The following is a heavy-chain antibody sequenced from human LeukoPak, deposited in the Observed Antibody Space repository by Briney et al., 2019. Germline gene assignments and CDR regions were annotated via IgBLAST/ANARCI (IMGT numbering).Heavy chain of an antibody. CDR2: IYHSGST. J-gene: IGHJ3*02. CDR1: GGSISSSNW. V-gene: IGHV4-4*02. D-gene: IGHD6-19*01. Sequence: PSETLSLTCAVSGGSISSSNWWSWVRQPPGKGLEWIGEIYHSGSTNYNPSLKSRVTISVDKSKNQFSLKLSSVTAADTAVYYCARGLDSSGWSIGNDAFDIWGRGTMVTVSS. CDR3: ARGLDSSGWSIGNDAFDI.